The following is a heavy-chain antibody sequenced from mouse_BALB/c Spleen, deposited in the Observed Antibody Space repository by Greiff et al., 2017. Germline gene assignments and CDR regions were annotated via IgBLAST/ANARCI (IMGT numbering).Heavy chain of an antibody. V-gene: IGHV14-3*02. J-gene: IGHJ3*01. Sequence: VQLLQSGADLVKPGPSVKLSCSASGFNINDTYMHWVKQRPEQGLEWIARIDPANGNTKYDPKFQGKATITADTSSNTAYLQISSLTSEDTAVYKCESGGDRLWEKGFAYWGQGTLVTVAA. CDR1: GFNINDTY. CDR2: IDPANGNT. CDR3: ESGGDRLWEKGFAY. D-gene: IGHD1-3*01.